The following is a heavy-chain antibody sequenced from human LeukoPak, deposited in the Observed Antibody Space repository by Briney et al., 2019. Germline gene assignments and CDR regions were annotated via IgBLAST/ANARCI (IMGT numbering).Heavy chain of an antibody. CDR2: IYYSGST. D-gene: IGHD4-17*01. V-gene: IGHV4-31*03. J-gene: IGHJ3*02. Sequence: SETLSLTCTVSGGSISSGGYYWSWIRQHPGKGLEWIGYIYYSGSTYYNPSLKSRVTISVDTSKNQFSLKLSSVTAADTAVYYCARKATTGPTKAAFDIWGQGTMVTVSS. CDR3: ARKATTGPTKAAFDI. CDR1: GGSISSGGYY.